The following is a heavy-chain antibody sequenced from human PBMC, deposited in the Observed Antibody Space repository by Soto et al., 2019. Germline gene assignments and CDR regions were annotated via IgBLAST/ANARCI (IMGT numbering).Heavy chain of an antibody. CDR1: GGSFSGYD. CDR3: ARARVGFNY. CDR2: INHSGST. Sequence: QVQPQQWDARLLKPSETLSLSCAVYGGSFSGYDWSWIRQTPGKGLEWIGEINHSGSTNYNPSLQSRVTISGDMSNNQFSLNLNSVTAADTAVYYCARARVGFNYWGQGTLVTVSS. J-gene: IGHJ4*02. V-gene: IGHV4-34*01.